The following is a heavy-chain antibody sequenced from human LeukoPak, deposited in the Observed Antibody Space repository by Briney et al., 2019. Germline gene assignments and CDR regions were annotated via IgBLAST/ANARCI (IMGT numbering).Heavy chain of an antibody. Sequence: SETLSLTCAVYGGSFSGYYWSWIRQPPGKGLEWIGEINHSGSTNSNPSLKSRVTISVDTSKNQFSLKLSSVTAADTAMYYCARRLLGYCSGGSCYSGYFQHWGQGTLVTVSS. CDR2: INHSGST. CDR1: GGSFSGYY. V-gene: IGHV4-34*01. D-gene: IGHD2-15*01. J-gene: IGHJ1*01. CDR3: ARRLLGYCSGGSCYSGYFQH.